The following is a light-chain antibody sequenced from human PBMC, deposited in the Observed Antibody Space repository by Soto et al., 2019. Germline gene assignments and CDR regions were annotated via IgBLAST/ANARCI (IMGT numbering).Light chain of an antibody. CDR1: SGHTSYA. Sequence: QLVLTQLPSASASLGASVKLTCTLSSGHTSYAIAWHQQQPEKGPRYLMNLNSDGSHSRGDGIPDRFSGSSSGAERYLTISSLQSEDEADYYCQTWGTGINWVFGGGTKLTVL. J-gene: IGLJ3*02. CDR3: QTWGTGINWV. V-gene: IGLV4-69*01. CDR2: LNSDGSH.